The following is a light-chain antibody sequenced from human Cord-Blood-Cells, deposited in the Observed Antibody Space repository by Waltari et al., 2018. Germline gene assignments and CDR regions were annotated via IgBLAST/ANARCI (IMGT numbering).Light chain of an antibody. J-gene: IGLJ1*01. CDR3: NSRDSSGNRV. V-gene: IGLV3-19*01. CDR2: GKN. CDR1: SRSSYY. Sequence: SSEQTPDPAVSVALGQTVRMPCQGDSRSSYYARWYQQKPGQAPVLVIYGKNNRPSGIPDRFSGSSSGNTASLTITGAQAEDEADYYCNSRDSSGNRVFGTGTKVTVL.